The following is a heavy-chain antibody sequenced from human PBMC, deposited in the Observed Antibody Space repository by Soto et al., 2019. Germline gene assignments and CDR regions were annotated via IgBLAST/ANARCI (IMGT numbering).Heavy chain of an antibody. D-gene: IGHD1-26*01. V-gene: IGHV2-26*01. CDR2: IFSNDEK. Sequence: QVTLKESGPVLVKPTETLTLTCTVSGFSLSNARMGVSWIRQPPGKALEWLAHIFSNDEKSYSTSLKSRLTIAKDTSKSQVVLTMTTMDPVDTATYYCARIRYSGSYYENWFDPWGQGTLVTVSS. CDR1: GFSLSNARMG. CDR3: ARIRYSGSYYENWFDP. J-gene: IGHJ5*02.